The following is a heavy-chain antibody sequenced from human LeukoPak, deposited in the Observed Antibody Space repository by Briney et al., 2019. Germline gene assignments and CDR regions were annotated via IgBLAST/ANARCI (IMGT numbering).Heavy chain of an antibody. CDR2: IRSKTYGGTT. Sequence: GGSLRLSCTSSGFTFGDYAMSWFRQAPGKGLEWVGFIRSKTYGGTTEYAASVKDRFTISRDDSKSIAYLQMNSLNTEDTAVYYCTRDGMGDFDYWGQGTLVTVSS. J-gene: IGHJ4*02. V-gene: IGHV3-49*03. D-gene: IGHD1-26*01. CDR3: TRDGMGDFDY. CDR1: GFTFGDYA.